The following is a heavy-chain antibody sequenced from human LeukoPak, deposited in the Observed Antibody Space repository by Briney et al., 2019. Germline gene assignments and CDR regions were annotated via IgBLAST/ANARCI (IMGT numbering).Heavy chain of an antibody. D-gene: IGHD3-16*01. Sequence: SETLSLTCSVFGGSVSGYYRTWVRQPPGKRLEWIGQIHYSGKADHNPSLKSRITISVDTSKNEISLRMSSMTAADTGIYYCAKFGADYDMAVWGQGTTVTVSS. CDR1: GGSVSGYY. CDR2: IHYSGKA. CDR3: AKFGADYDMAV. V-gene: IGHV4-59*02. J-gene: IGHJ6*02.